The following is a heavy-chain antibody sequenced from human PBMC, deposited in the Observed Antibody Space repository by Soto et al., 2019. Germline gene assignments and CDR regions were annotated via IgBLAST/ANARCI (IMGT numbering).Heavy chain of an antibody. CDR2: IKSKTDGGTT. CDR1: GFTFSNAW. J-gene: IGHJ4*02. Sequence: EVQLVESGGGLVKPGGSLRLSCAASGFTFSNAWMSWVRQAPGKGLEWVGRIKSKTDGGTTDYAAPVKGRFTISRDDSKNTLYLQMNSLKTEDTAVYYCPTEPRGDIVGAFDYWGQGTLVTVSS. CDR3: PTEPRGDIVGAFDY. V-gene: IGHV3-15*01. D-gene: IGHD1-26*01.